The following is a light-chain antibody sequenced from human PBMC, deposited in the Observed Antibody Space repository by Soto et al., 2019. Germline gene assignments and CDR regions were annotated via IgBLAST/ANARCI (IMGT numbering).Light chain of an antibody. J-gene: IGKJ1*01. V-gene: IGKV3-15*01. CDR1: QSVSTN. Sequence: ETVMTQSPATLSVSPGERATGSCRASQSVSTNLAWYQQKPGQAPRLLIYGASTRVTGMTGRFSGSGSGTEFTLTISSLQSEDSAVYYCQQYKNWPRTFGQGTKVEIK. CDR3: QQYKNWPRT. CDR2: GAS.